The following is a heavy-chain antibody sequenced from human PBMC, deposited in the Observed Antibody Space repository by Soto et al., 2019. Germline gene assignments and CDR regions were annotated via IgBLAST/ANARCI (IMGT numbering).Heavy chain of an antibody. CDR1: GASISSGDYA. Sequence: SETLSLTCVVSGASISSGDYAWNWVRQPPGKGLEWLGYIYNSGGSYYNPSLKSRVSISLDRSKNHFSLRLDSVTAADTALYFCARGDKNNDYYFDHWGQGTLVTV. CDR3: ARGDKNNDYYFDH. CDR2: IYNSGGS. V-gene: IGHV4-30-2*01. D-gene: IGHD3-16*01. J-gene: IGHJ4*02.